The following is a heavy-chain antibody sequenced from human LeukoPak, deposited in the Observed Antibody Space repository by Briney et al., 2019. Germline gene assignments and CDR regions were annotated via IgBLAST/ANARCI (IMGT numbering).Heavy chain of an antibody. Sequence: SETLSLTCSVSGDSVTSSYWNWIRQPPGKGLEWIGYVSAEGTTNYSPSLRSRLIMSVDTAKNDISLILMSVTAADTAIYYCARLDCVLEGCYNHWGRGILVTVAS. J-gene: IGHJ4*02. CDR3: ARLDCVLEGCYNH. CDR2: VSAEGTT. CDR1: GDSVTSSY. V-gene: IGHV4-59*08. D-gene: IGHD2-15*01.